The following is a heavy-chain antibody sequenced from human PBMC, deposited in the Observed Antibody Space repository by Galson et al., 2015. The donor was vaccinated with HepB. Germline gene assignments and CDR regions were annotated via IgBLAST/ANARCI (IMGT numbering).Heavy chain of an antibody. Sequence: SVKVSCKASGFTFTSSAMQWVRQARGQRLEWIGWIVVGSGNTNYAQKFQERVTITRDMSTSTAYMELSSLRSEDTAVYYCAADRGYCSGGSCYKYFQHWGQGTLVTVSS. CDR3: AADRGYCSGGSCYKYFQH. CDR2: IVVGSGNT. CDR1: GFTFTSSA. J-gene: IGHJ1*01. V-gene: IGHV1-58*02. D-gene: IGHD2-15*01.